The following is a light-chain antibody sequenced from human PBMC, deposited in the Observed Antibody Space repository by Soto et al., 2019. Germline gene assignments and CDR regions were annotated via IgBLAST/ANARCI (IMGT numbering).Light chain of an antibody. V-gene: IGLV3-25*03. CDR2: KDS. Sequence: SYELTQPPSVSVSPGQTARITCSGDALPKQYAYWYQQKPGQAPVLVIYKDSERPSGIPERFSGSSSGTTVTLTISGVQAEDEADYSCQSADSSGTYRVFGGVTQLTVL. CDR1: ALPKQY. J-gene: IGLJ3*02. CDR3: QSADSSGTYRV.